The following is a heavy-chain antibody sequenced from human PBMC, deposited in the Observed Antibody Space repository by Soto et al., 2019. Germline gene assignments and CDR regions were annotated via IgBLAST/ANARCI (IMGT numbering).Heavy chain of an antibody. CDR1: GDSVSSNSAA. D-gene: IGHD5-18*01. V-gene: IGHV6-1*01. CDR3: AREGAWIQRWSSPFDY. Sequence: QVQLQQLGPGLVKPSQTLSLTCAISGDSVSSNSAAWSWIRLSPSRGLEWLGRTNYRSKWYNDYAVYVKSRITISPDTSKNQFTRQLNSVTPDDTAVYYGAREGAWIQRWSSPFDYWGQGTLVTVSS. CDR2: TNYRSKWYN. J-gene: IGHJ4*02.